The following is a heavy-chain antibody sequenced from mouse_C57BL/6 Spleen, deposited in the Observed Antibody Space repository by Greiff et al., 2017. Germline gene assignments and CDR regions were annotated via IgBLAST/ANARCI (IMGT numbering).Heavy chain of an antibody. CDR3: TCMEPLGSNYSFDY. D-gene: IGHD2-5*01. CDR2: IDPETGGT. Sequence: VQLQQSGAELVRPGASVTLSCKASGYTFTAYEMHWVKQTPVHGLEWIGAIDPETGGTAYNQKFKGKAILTADKSSSTAYMELRILTSGDSAVXYCTCMEPLGSNYSFDYWGQGTTLTVSS. V-gene: IGHV1-15*01. CDR1: GYTFTAYE. J-gene: IGHJ2*01.